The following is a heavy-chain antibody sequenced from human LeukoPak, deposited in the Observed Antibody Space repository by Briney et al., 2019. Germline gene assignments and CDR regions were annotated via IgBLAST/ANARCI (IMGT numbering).Heavy chain of an antibody. V-gene: IGHV4-59*01. CDR1: GGSISSYY. CDR3: ARNYGGNGIAGY. CDR2: IYYTGAT. Sequence: SETLSLTCSVSGGSISSYYWSWIRLLPGKGLEWIGYIYYTGATYYNPSLKSRVTISLDTAKNQFSLRLSSVTAADTAVYYCARNYGGNGIAGYWGQGTLVTVSS. D-gene: IGHD4-23*01. J-gene: IGHJ4*02.